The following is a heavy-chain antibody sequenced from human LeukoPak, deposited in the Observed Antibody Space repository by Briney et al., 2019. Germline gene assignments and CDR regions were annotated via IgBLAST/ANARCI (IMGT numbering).Heavy chain of an antibody. CDR1: GYTFTSYD. Sequence: EASVKVSCKASGYTFTSYDINWVRQATGQGLERMGWMNPNSGNTGYAQKFQGRVTMTRNTSISTAYMELSSLRSEDTAVYYCARKERYGSGRGGVDPWGQGTLVTVSS. CDR3: ARKERYGSGRGGVDP. D-gene: IGHD3-10*01. CDR2: MNPNSGNT. J-gene: IGHJ5*02. V-gene: IGHV1-8*01.